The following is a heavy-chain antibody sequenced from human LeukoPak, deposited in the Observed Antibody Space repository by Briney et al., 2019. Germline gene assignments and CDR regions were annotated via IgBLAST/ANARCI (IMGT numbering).Heavy chain of an antibody. CDR2: ISSSSSYI. V-gene: IGHV3-21*01. CDR1: GFTFSTYS. D-gene: IGHD6-13*01. CDR3: ARSPRYSRLNRG. J-gene: IGHJ4*02. Sequence: KTGGPLRLSCATSGFTFSTYSMNWVRQAPGKGLEWVSSISSSSSYIYYADSVKGRFTISRDNAKNSLYLQMNSLRAEDTALYYCARSPRYSRLNRGWGQGTLVTVSS.